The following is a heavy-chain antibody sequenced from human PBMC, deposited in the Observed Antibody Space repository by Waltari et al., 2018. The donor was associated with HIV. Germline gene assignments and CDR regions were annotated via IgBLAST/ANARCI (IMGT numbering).Heavy chain of an antibody. V-gene: IGHV1-69*06. J-gene: IGHJ3*02. D-gene: IGHD6-19*01. CDR1: GGTFSSYA. Sequence: QVQLVQSGAAVKKPGSSVKVSCKASGGTFSSYAISWVRQAPGQGLEWMGGIIPIFGTANYAQKFQGRVTITADKSTSTAYMELSSLRSEDTAVYYCARERGIAVAAPGAFDIWGQGTMVTVSS. CDR2: IIPIFGTA. CDR3: ARERGIAVAAPGAFDI.